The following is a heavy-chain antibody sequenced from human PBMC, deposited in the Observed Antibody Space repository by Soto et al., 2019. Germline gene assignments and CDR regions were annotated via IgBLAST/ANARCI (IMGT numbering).Heavy chain of an antibody. CDR1: GGSITNNNW. J-gene: IGHJ4*02. Sequence: KASETLSLTCNVSGGSITNNNWWSWVRQPPGKGLEWIGAIYHSGHTNFNPSLKSRATLSLDYSENQFSLKLTSATAADTAIYYCASIAYSASGFDYWGQGTRVTVSS. CDR2: IYHSGHT. CDR3: ASIAYSASGFDY. V-gene: IGHV4-4*02. D-gene: IGHD1-26*01.